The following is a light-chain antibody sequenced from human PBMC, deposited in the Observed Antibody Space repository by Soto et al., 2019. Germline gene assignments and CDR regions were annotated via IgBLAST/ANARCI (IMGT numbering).Light chain of an antibody. Sequence: EIVWKQSPGALSLSPGARATLSCAASQSVTSSYLAWYQQKPRKAPRLLIYGASTRANGIQDRLRGRGSGKDFTLTISRLEPEAFGVYYGHQYGSSPRTCGQGTKVVIK. V-gene: IGKV3-20*01. CDR3: HQYGSSPRT. CDR2: GAS. J-gene: IGKJ1*01. CDR1: QSVTSSY.